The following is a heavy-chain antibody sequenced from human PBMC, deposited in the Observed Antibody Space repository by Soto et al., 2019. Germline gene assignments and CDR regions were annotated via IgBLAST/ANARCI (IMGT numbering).Heavy chain of an antibody. CDR1: GGSISSGGYY. V-gene: IGHV4-31*03. CDR3: ASHAPGTGTTNAFDI. Sequence: SETLSLTCTVSGGSISSGGYYWSWIRQHPGKGLEWIGYIYYSGSTYYNPSLKSRVTISVDTSKNQFSLKLSSVTAADTAVYYCASHAPGTGTTNAFDIWGQGTMVTVSS. D-gene: IGHD1-1*01. J-gene: IGHJ3*02. CDR2: IYYSGST.